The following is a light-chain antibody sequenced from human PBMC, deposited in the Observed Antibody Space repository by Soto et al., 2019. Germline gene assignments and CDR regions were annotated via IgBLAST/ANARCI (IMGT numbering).Light chain of an antibody. CDR3: QQYDDLPRT. Sequence: DIQMTQSPSSLSASVGDRVTITCQASQDISNNLHWYQVKPGKAPKLLIYDASNLETRVPSRFSGSGSGTDFTFTINSLEPEDVATYYCQQYDDLPRTFGQGTKLQVK. CDR2: DAS. J-gene: IGKJ2*01. CDR1: QDISNN. V-gene: IGKV1-33*01.